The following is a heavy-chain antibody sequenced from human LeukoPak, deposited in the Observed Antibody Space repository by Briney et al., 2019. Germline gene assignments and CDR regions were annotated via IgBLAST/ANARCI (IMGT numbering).Heavy chain of an antibody. Sequence: ASETLSLTCAVYGGSFSGYYWSWIRQPPGKGLEWIGYIYYSGSTNYNPSLKSRVTISVDTSKNQFSLKLSSVTAADTAVYYCAKKRGYSYGSDAFDIWGQGTMVTVSS. CDR3: AKKRGYSYGSDAFDI. CDR2: IYYSGST. D-gene: IGHD5-18*01. CDR1: GGSFSGYY. V-gene: IGHV4-59*01. J-gene: IGHJ3*02.